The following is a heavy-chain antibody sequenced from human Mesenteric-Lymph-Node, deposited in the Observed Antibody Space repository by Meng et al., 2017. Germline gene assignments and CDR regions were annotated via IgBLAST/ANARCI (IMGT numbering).Heavy chain of an antibody. CDR1: GGSISSSSYY. J-gene: IGHJ4*02. Sequence: SETLSLTCTVSGGSISSSSYYWGWIRQPPGKGLEWIGSIYYSGSTYYNPSLKSRVTISVDTSKNQFSLQLNSVTAADTAVYYCARGPIGQSSGTYFDYWGQGTLVTVSS. D-gene: IGHD1-26*01. CDR3: ARGPIGQSSGTYFDY. V-gene: IGHV4-39*07. CDR2: IYYSGST.